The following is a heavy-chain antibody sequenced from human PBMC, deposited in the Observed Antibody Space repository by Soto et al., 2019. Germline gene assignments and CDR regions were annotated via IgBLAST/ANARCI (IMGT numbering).Heavy chain of an antibody. CDR3: AKRLAVAGYFDY. CDR1: GFTFSSYA. D-gene: IGHD6-19*01. CDR2: ISGSGGST. V-gene: IGHV3-23*01. Sequence: PVGSLRLSCAASGFTFSSYAMSWVRQAPGKGLEWVSAISGSGGSTYYADSVKGRFTISRDNSKNTLYLQMNSLRAEDTAVYYCAKRLAVAGYFDYWGQGTLVTVSS. J-gene: IGHJ4*02.